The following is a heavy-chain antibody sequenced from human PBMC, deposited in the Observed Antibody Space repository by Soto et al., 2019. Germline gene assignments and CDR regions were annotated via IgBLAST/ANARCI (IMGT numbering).Heavy chain of an antibody. V-gene: IGHV3-48*01. CDR1: GFTFSTYS. D-gene: IGHD2-15*01. Sequence: GGSLRLSCAASGFTFSTYSISWVRQAPGKGLEWVSYISSISNTIYYADSVKGRFTISRDNAKNSLYLHMNSLSAEDTAVYYCARDRGCSGGICYRDLGYWGQGTLVTVSS. CDR2: ISSISNTI. CDR3: ARDRGCSGGICYRDLGY. J-gene: IGHJ4*02.